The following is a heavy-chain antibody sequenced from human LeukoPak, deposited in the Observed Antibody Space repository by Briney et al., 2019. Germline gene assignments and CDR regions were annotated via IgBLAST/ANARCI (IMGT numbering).Heavy chain of an antibody. CDR3: AKDSNSGYVSVGPDY. CDR2: VRYDGSNE. Sequence: GGPLTLPGKTSGFALSSFVFQWCRRPPAKGWEGLAFVRYDGSNEYYADSVKGRFTISRDNSRNTLYLRMNSLRAEDTGVYSCAKDSNSGYVSVGPDYWGLGTLVTVSS. D-gene: IGHD3-22*01. J-gene: IGHJ4*02. CDR1: GFALSSFV. V-gene: IGHV3-30*02.